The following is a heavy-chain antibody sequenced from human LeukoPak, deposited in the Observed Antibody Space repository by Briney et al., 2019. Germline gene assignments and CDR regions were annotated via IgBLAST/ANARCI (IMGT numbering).Heavy chain of an antibody. V-gene: IGHV3-23*01. D-gene: IGHD2-8*01. CDR2: ISGSGGST. J-gene: IGHJ4*02. CDR3: AKDRIVLMVYAIALDY. CDR1: GFTFSSYA. Sequence: PGGSLRLSCAASGFTFSSYAMSWVRQAPGKGLEWVSAISGSGGSTYYAGSVKGRFTISRDNSKNTLYLQMNSLRAEDTAVYYCAKDRIVLMVYAIALDYWGQGTLVTVSS.